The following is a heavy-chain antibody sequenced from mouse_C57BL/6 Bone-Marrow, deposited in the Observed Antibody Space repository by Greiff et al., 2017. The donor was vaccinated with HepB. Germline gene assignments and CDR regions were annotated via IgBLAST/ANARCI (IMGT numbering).Heavy chain of an antibody. CDR1: GYTFTSYW. CDR2: IDPSDSYT. D-gene: IGHD3-3*01. Sequence: QVQLQQPGAELVKPGASVKLSCKASGYTFTSYWMQWVKQRPGQGLEWIGEIDPSDSYTNYNRKFKGKATLTVDTSSSTAYMQLSSLTSEDSAVYYCARKGLLLWYFDVWGTGTTVTVSS. J-gene: IGHJ1*03. V-gene: IGHV1-50*01. CDR3: ARKGLLLWYFDV.